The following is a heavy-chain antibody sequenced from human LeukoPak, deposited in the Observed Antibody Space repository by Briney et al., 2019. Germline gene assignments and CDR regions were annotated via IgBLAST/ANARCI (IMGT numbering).Heavy chain of an antibody. CDR2: IHYSGST. D-gene: IGHD6-19*01. CDR1: GGSISSGGYY. Sequence: PSETLSLTCTVSGGSISSGGYYWSWIRQHPGKGLEWIGYIHYSGSTYYNPSLKSRVTISVDTSKNQFSLKRSSVTAADTAVYYCARASSGWYGRWFDPWGQGTLVTVSS. J-gene: IGHJ5*02. V-gene: IGHV4-31*03. CDR3: ARASSGWYGRWFDP.